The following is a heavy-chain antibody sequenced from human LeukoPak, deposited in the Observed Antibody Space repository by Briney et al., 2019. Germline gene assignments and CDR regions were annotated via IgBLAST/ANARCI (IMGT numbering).Heavy chain of an antibody. CDR2: ISSSGSTI. CDR3: AKDPSYTAAGIDY. V-gene: IGHV3-48*01. CDR1: GFTFSSYA. Sequence: GGSLRLSCAASGFTFSSYAMSWVRQAPGKGLEWVSYISSSGSTIYYADSVKGRFTISRDNSKNTLDLQMSSLRAEDTAVYYCAKDPSYTAAGIDYWGQGTLVTVSS. D-gene: IGHD6-13*01. J-gene: IGHJ4*02.